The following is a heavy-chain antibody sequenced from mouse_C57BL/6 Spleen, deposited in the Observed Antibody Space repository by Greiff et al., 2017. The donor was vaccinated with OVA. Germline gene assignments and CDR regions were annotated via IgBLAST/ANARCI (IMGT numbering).Heavy chain of an antibody. J-gene: IGHJ2*01. V-gene: IGHV5-4*01. CDR3: ARGEENYGSCFDY. CDR2: ISDGGSYT. CDR1: GFTFSSYA. Sequence: EVQVVESGGGLVKPGGSLKLSCAASGFTFSSYAMSWVRQTPEKRLEWVATISDGGSYTYYPDNVKGRFTISRDNAKNNLYLQMSHLKSEDTAMYYCARGEENYGSCFDYWGQGTTLTVSS. D-gene: IGHD1-1*01.